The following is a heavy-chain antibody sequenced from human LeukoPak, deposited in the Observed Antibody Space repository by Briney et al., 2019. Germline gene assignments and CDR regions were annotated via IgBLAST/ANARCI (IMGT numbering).Heavy chain of an antibody. CDR2: IYYSGST. J-gene: IGHJ6*03. V-gene: IGHV4-59*01. CDR3: ARGVTGYYYYMDV. CDR1: GGSFSGYY. D-gene: IGHD2-21*02. Sequence: SETLSLTCAVYGGSFSGYYWSWIRQPPGKGLEWIGYIYYSGSTNYNPSLKSRVTISVDTSKNQFSLKLSSVTAADTAVYYCARGVTGYYYYMDVWGKGTTVTISS.